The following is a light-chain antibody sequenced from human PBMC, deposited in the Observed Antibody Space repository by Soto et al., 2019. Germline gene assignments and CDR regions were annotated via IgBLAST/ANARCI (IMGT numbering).Light chain of an antibody. CDR3: QQYGSSPVT. CDR2: GAS. Sequence: EIVLTQSPGTLSLSPGERATPSCRASQSVSSSYLAWYQQKPGQAPRLLIYGASSRATGIPDSFSGSGSGTDFTLTISRLEPEDFAVYYCQQYGSSPVTFGQGTKLEIK. J-gene: IGKJ2*01. V-gene: IGKV3-20*01. CDR1: QSVSSSY.